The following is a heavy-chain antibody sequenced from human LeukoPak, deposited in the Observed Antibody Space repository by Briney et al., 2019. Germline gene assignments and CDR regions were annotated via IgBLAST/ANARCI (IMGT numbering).Heavy chain of an antibody. CDR1: GGSISSSSYY. J-gene: IGHJ4*02. Sequence: SETLSLTCTVSGGSISSSSYYWGWIRQPPGKGLEWIGSIYYSGSTYYNPSLKSRVTISVDTSKNQFSLKLSSVSAEDTAVYYCARGNGSSGYYYIDYWGQGTLVTVSS. CDR2: IYYSGST. V-gene: IGHV4-39*07. D-gene: IGHD3-22*01. CDR3: ARGNGSSGYYYIDY.